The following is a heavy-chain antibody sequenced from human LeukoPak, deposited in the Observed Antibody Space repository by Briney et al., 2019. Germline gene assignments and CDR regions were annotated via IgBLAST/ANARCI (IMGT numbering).Heavy chain of an antibody. Sequence: SETLSLTCAVYGGSFSGYYWIWIRQPPGKGLEWIGEINHSGSTNYNPSLKSRVTISVDTSKNQFSLKLSSVTAADTAVYYCARLIGGYYYYYYMDVWGKGTTVTVSS. CDR1: GGSFSGYY. D-gene: IGHD2/OR15-2a*01. CDR3: ARLIGGYYYYYYMDV. V-gene: IGHV4-34*01. CDR2: INHSGST. J-gene: IGHJ6*03.